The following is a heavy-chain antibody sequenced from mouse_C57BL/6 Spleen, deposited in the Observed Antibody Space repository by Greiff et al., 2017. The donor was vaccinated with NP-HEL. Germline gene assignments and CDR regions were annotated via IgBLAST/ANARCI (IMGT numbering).Heavy chain of an antibody. Sequence: QVQLQQPGTELVKPGASVKLSCKASGYTFTSYWMHWVKQRPGQGLEWIGNINPSNGGTNYNEKFKSKATLTVDKSSSTAYMQLSSLTSEDSAVYYCASLGLSYYYCSSYYAMDYWGQGTSVTVSS. CDR3: ASLGLSYYYCSSYYAMDY. V-gene: IGHV1-53*01. J-gene: IGHJ4*01. CDR1: GYTFTSYW. CDR2: INPSNGGT. D-gene: IGHD1-1*01.